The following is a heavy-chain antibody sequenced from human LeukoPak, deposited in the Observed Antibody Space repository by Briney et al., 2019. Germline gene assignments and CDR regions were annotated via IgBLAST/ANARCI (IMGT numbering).Heavy chain of an antibody. CDR2: ISGSGGST. Sequence: PGGSLRLSCAASGFTFSSYAMSWVRQAPGKGLEWVSAISGSGGSTYYADSVKGRFTISRDNSKNTLHLQMNSLRAEDTAVYYCAKDHFDGTTAWYYYGMDVWGQGTTVTVSS. CDR1: GFTFSSYA. CDR3: AKDHFDGTTAWYYYGMDV. J-gene: IGHJ6*02. V-gene: IGHV3-23*01. D-gene: IGHD1-1*01.